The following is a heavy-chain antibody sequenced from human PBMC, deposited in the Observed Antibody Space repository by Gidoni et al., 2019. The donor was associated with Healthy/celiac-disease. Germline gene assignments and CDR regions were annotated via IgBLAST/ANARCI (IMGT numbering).Heavy chain of an antibody. D-gene: IGHD6-13*01. CDR3: AKSDGSSWALFDY. CDR1: GFTFSSYA. J-gene: IGHJ4*02. Sequence: EVQLLESGGGLVQPGGSLRLSCAASGFTFSSYAMSWVRQAPGKGLEWVSAISGSGGSTYYADSVKGRFTIFRDNSKNTLYLQMNSLRAEDTAVYYCAKSDGSSWALFDYWGQGTLVTVSS. V-gene: IGHV3-23*01. CDR2: ISGSGGST.